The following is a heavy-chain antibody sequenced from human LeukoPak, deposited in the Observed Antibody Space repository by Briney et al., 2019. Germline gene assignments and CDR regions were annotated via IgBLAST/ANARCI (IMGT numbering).Heavy chain of an antibody. V-gene: IGHV4-31*03. D-gene: IGHD2-21*02. CDR1: GGSISSGGYY. CDR3: AARAYCGGDCWSPIDY. CDR2: IYYSGST. Sequence: SETLSLTCTVSGGSISSGGYYWSWIRQPPGKGLEGIGNIYYSGSTYYKPSLKSRVTISVDTSKNQFSLKLSSVTAADTAVYYCAARAYCGGDCWSPIDYWGQGTQVTVSS. J-gene: IGHJ4*02.